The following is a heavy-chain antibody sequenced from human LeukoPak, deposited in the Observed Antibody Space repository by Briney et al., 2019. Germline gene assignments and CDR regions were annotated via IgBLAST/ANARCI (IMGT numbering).Heavy chain of an antibody. Sequence: SETLSLTCTVSGGSISSSGYYWVWIRQPPGKGLEWIGTIYYSGSTQHNPSLKSRVTISVDTSKNQFSLKLSSVTAADTAVYYCATSPQYGGYLGQGTLVTVSS. CDR3: ATSPQYGGY. CDR1: GGSISSSGYY. V-gene: IGHV4-39*01. CDR2: IYYSGST. D-gene: IGHD4-23*01. J-gene: IGHJ4*02.